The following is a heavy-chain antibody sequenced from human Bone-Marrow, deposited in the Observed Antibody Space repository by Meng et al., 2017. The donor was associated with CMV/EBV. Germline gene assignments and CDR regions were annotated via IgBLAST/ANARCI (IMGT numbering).Heavy chain of an antibody. Sequence: YWMCWGRQAPGEGLEWVANVKQEGSEEYYVDSVKSGCTMSRDNAKSSLYLQMNRLRAEDTAVYYCARVLGYYWSSTSCSLPADWFDPWGQGTLVTVSS. CDR2: VKQEGSEE. CDR3: ARVLGYYWSSTSCSLPADWFDP. J-gene: IGHJ5*02. D-gene: IGHD2-2*01. V-gene: IGHV3-7*01. CDR1: YW.